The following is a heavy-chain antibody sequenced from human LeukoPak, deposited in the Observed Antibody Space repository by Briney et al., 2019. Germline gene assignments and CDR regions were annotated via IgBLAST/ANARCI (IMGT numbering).Heavy chain of an antibody. D-gene: IGHD6-13*01. Sequence: ASVKVSCKASGGTFSSYAISWVRQAPGQGLEWMGGIIPIFGTANYAQKFQGRVTITADESTSTAYMELSSLRSEDTAVYYCARDGPYSSSWYGYYYYGMDVWGQGTTVTVSS. V-gene: IGHV1-69*13. CDR2: IIPIFGTA. CDR3: ARDGPYSSSWYGYYYYGMDV. CDR1: GGTFSSYA. J-gene: IGHJ6*02.